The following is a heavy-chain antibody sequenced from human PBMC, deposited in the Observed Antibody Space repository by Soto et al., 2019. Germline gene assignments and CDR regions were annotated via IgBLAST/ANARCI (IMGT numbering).Heavy chain of an antibody. CDR1: GGTFSSYA. V-gene: IGHV1-69*12. D-gene: IGHD2-15*01. CDR2: IIPIFGTA. J-gene: IGHJ4*02. CDR3: ARESRYCSGGSCYFLPGIDY. Sequence: QVQLVQSGAEVKKPGSSVKVSCKASGGTFSSYAISWVRQAPGQGLEWMGGIIPIFGTANYAQKFQGRVTINADVSQRPAYRELSSLRSEDTAVYYCARESRYCSGGSCYFLPGIDYWGQGTLVTVSS.